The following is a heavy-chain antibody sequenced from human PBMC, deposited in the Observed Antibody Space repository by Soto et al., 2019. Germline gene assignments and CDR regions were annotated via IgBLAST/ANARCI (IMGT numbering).Heavy chain of an antibody. V-gene: IGHV4-30-4*01. Sequence: SETLSLTCTVSGGSISSGDYYWSWIRQPPGKGLEWIGYIYYSGSTYYNPSLKSRVTISVDTSKNQFSLKLSSVTAADTAVYYCAREGTWEQSPPHGSFIGLFDPWGQGTLVTVSS. CDR2: IYYSGST. CDR3: AREGTWEQSPPHGSFIGLFDP. CDR1: GGSISSGDYY. D-gene: IGHD1-26*01. J-gene: IGHJ5*02.